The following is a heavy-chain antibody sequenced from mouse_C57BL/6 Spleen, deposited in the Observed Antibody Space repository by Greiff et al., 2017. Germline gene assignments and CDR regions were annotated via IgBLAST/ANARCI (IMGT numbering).Heavy chain of an antibody. CDR1: GYAFSSSW. V-gene: IGHV1-82*01. J-gene: IGHJ1*03. CDR3: ARFPTGYWYFDV. D-gene: IGHD4-1*02. CDR2: IYPGDGDT. Sequence: QVQLKQSGPELVKPGASVKISCKASGYAFSSSWMNWVKQRPGKGLEWIGRIYPGDGDTNYNGKFKGKATLTADKSSSTAYMQLSSLTSEDSAVYFCARFPTGYWYFDVWGTGTTVTVSS.